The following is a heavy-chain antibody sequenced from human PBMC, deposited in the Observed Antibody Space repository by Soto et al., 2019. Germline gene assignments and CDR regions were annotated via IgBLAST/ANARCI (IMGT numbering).Heavy chain of an antibody. CDR3: ARRRAAATAWYFDL. V-gene: IGHV4-59*08. D-gene: IGHD6-13*01. CDR2: VSHSGST. J-gene: IGHJ2*01. Sequence: QVQLQESGPGLVNPSETLSLTCSVSGGSISPYYWSWIRQPPGKGLEWIGYVSHSGSTNYNPSLKSRVTLSVDTSKNQFSLMITSLTAADTAVYFCARRRAAATAWYFDLWGRGTLVTVSS. CDR1: GGSISPYY.